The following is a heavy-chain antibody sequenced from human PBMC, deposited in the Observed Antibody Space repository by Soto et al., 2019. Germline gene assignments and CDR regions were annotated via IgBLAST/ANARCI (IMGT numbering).Heavy chain of an antibody. Sequence: QVQLVQSGAEEKKPGASVKVSCKASGYTFTSYAMHWVRQAPGQRLEWMGWINAGNGNTKYSQKFQGRVTITRDTSASTAYMELSSLRSEDTAVYYCASGSEGYYFDYWGQGTLVTVSS. J-gene: IGHJ4*02. CDR2: INAGNGNT. CDR1: GYTFTSYA. V-gene: IGHV1-3*05. D-gene: IGHD6-25*01. CDR3: ASGSEGYYFDY.